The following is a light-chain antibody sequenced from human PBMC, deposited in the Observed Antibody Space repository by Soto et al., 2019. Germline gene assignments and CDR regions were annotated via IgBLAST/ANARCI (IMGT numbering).Light chain of an antibody. CDR1: QSISRY. CDR2: GAS. J-gene: IGKJ1*01. Sequence: DIQMTQSPSSLSASVGDRVTITCRASQSISRYLNWYQQKPGKAPKIPIYGASTLQSGVPSRFSGSGSGIDFTLTISSLQPEDFATYFCQQKYRLPRTFGQGTKVDIK. V-gene: IGKV1-39*01. CDR3: QQKYRLPRT.